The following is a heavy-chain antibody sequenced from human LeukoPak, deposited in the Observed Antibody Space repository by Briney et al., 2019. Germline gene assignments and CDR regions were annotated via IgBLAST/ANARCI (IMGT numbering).Heavy chain of an antibody. J-gene: IGHJ4*02. CDR3: ARGEGGTLPYSSGWAIDY. CDR1: GFIFSSYT. D-gene: IGHD6-19*01. V-gene: IGHV3-21*01. Sequence: PGGSLRLSCAASGFIFSSYTMNWVRQAPGEGLEWVSSISDTSTYIYYADSVEGRFTISRDNAKNSLFLQMNSLRAEDTAVYYCARGEGGTLPYSSGWAIDYWGQGTLVTVSS. CDR2: ISDTSTYI.